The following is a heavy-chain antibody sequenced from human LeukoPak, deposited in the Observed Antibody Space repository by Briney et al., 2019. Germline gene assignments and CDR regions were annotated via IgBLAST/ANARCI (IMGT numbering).Heavy chain of an antibody. CDR3: ATDRPPGKDSSGYYGY. D-gene: IGHD3-22*01. J-gene: IGHJ4*02. CDR2: FDPEDGET. CDR1: GYTLTELS. Sequence: ASVKVSCKVSGYTLTELSMHWVRQAPGKGLEWMGGFDPEDGETIYAQKFQGRVTMTEDTSTDTAYMELSSLRSEDTAVCYCATDRPPGKDSSGYYGYWGQGTLVTVSS. V-gene: IGHV1-24*01.